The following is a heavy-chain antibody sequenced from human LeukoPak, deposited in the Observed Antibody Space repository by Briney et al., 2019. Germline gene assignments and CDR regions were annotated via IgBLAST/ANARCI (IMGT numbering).Heavy chain of an antibody. D-gene: IGHD2-15*01. CDR3: ARDWQLLTDY. CDR1: GFTFSSYA. Sequence: GGSLRLSCAASGFTFSSYAMSWVRQAPGKGLEWVSAISGSGGSTYYADSVKGRFTISRDNAKNSLYLQMNSLRAEDTAVYYCARDWQLLTDYWGQGTLVTVSS. V-gene: IGHV3-23*01. CDR2: ISGSGGST. J-gene: IGHJ4*02.